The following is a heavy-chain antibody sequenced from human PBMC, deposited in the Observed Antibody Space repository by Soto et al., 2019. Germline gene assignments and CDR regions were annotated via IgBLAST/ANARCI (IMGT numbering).Heavy chain of an antibody. V-gene: IGHV1-18*01. J-gene: IGHJ5*01. D-gene: IGHD6-19*01. CDR1: GYTFTSYG. Sequence: ASVNVSCKASGYTFTSYGISWVRRAPGQGLEWMGWISAYNGNTNYAQKLQGRVTMTTDTSTSTAYMELRSLRSDDTAVYYCARDRDIIGWYLSGYNFFDSWGQRILVTVSS. CDR3: ARDRDIIGWYLSGYNFFDS. CDR2: ISAYNGNT.